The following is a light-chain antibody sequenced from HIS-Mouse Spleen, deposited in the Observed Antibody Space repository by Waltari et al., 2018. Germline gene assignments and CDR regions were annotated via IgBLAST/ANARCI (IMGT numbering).Light chain of an antibody. J-gene: IGLJ3*02. CDR3: CSYAGSSTWV. Sequence: QSALTQPRPVSGSPGQSVTISCTGTSSDVGGYNYVPWYQQHPGKAPRLMIYEVSKRPSGVPDRFSGSKSGNTASLTISGLQAEDEADYYCCSYAGSSTWVFGGGTKLTVL. CDR2: EVS. V-gene: IGLV2-11*01. CDR1: SSDVGGYNY.